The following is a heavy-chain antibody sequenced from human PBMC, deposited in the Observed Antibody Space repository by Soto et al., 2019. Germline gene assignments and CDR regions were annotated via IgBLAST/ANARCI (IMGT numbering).Heavy chain of an antibody. CDR1: GFTFSSYA. CDR3: AKDRNSGHAPDGNYFDL. V-gene: IGHV3-23*01. CDR2: ISGSGGST. Sequence: EVQLLESGGGLVQPGGSLRLSCAASGFTFSSYAMSWVRQAPGKGLEWVSGISGSGGSTYYADSVKGRFTISRDNSKNALYLQRKGLGAEDTAVYYCAKDRNSGHAPDGNYFDLWGQGALVTFSS. J-gene: IGHJ4*02. D-gene: IGHD1-26*01.